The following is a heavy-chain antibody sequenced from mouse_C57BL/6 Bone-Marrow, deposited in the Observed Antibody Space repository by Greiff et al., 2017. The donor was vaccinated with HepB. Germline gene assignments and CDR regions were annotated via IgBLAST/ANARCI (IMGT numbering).Heavy chain of an antibody. J-gene: IGHJ2*01. CDR1: GFNIKDDY. D-gene: IGHD1-1*01. CDR3: TVLLLRWGY. Sequence: DVKLQESGAELVRPGASVKLSCTASGFNIKDDYMHWVKQRPEQGLEWIGWIDPENGDTEYASKFQGKATITADTSSNTAYLQLSSLTSEDTAVYYCTVLLLRWGYWGQGTTLTVSS. V-gene: IGHV14-4*01. CDR2: IDPENGDT.